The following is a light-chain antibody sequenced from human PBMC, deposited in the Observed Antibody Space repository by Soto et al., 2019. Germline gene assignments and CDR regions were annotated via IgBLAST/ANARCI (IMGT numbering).Light chain of an antibody. Sequence: DIPMTQSPSTLSASVGDRVTITCRASQSISSWLAWYQQKPGKAPKLLIYNASSLESGVPSRFSGSGSGTEFTLPISGLQPDDFATYYCQQYNSDPLTFGGGTEVEI. J-gene: IGKJ4*01. CDR3: QQYNSDPLT. CDR2: NAS. V-gene: IGKV1-5*03. CDR1: QSISSW.